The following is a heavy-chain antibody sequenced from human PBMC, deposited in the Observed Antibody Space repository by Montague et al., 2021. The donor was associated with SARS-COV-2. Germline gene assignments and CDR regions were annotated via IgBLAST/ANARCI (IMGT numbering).Heavy chain of an antibody. CDR3: ARGWLATIPHMDN. Sequence: CAISGDSVSSNSAAWNWIRQSPSSGLEWLGRTYYMSKWHNDYAVSVKSRITINPDTSKNQFSLQLKSATPEDTAVYYCARGWLATIPHMDNWGQGSLVIVSS. D-gene: IGHD5-12*01. CDR2: TYYMSKWHN. CDR1: GDSVSSNSAA. V-gene: IGHV6-1*01. J-gene: IGHJ4*02.